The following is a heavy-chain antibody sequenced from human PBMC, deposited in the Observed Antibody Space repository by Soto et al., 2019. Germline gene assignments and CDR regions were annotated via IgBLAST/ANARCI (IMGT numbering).Heavy chain of an antibody. D-gene: IGHD5-12*01. V-gene: IGHV1-3*01. CDR2: INAGNGNT. CDR3: ARGDIVATIPILPDY. Sequence: ASVKVSCKASGYTFTSYAMHWVRQAPGQRLEWMGWINAGNGNTKYSQKFQGRVTITRDTSASTAYMELSSLRSEDTAVYYCARGDIVATIPILPDYWGQGTLVTVSS. J-gene: IGHJ4*02. CDR1: GYTFTSYA.